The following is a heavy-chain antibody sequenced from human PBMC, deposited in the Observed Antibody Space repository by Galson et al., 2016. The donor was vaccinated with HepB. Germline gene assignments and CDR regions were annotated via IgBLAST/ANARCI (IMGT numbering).Heavy chain of an antibody. Sequence: SLRLSCAASGFTFSNYAMSWVRQAPGKGLEWVSSISGSGDTTYDADAVRGRFTIPRGNSRNTLSLQMDSLRAEDSAIYYCAKGNIVQVPAAPYAWGQGALVTVSS. CDR3: AKGNIVQVPAAPYA. V-gene: IGHV3-23*01. CDR2: ISGSGDTT. D-gene: IGHD2-2*01. J-gene: IGHJ5*02. CDR1: GFTFSNYA.